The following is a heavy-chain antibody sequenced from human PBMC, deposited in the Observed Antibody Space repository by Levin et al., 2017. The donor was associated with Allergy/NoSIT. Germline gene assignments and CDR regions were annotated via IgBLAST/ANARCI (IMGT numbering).Heavy chain of an antibody. J-gene: IGHJ4*02. CDR2: IYPGDSDI. D-gene: IGHD3/OR15-3a*01. V-gene: IGHV5-51*01. CDR1: EYSFTRYW. CDR3: ARWRTGYPQYYFDY. Sequence: KVSCKASEYSFTRYWIGWVRQMPGKGLEWMGNIYPGDSDITYRPSFQGQVTISADKSPSTAYLQWSSLKASDTAMYYCARWRTGYPQYYFDYWGQGTLVTVSS.